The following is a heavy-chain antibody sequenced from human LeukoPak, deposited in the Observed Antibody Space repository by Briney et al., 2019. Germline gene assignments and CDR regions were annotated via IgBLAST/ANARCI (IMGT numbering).Heavy chain of an antibody. D-gene: IGHD3-22*01. Sequence: PGGSLRLSCAASGFTFSSSAMSWVRQAPGKGLEWVSAISGSGGSTYYADSVKGRFTISRDNSKNTLYLQMNSLRAEDTAVYYCAKDSRGYQDYFDYWGQGTLVTVSS. J-gene: IGHJ4*02. CDR3: AKDSRGYQDYFDY. CDR2: ISGSGGST. V-gene: IGHV3-23*01. CDR1: GFTFSSSA.